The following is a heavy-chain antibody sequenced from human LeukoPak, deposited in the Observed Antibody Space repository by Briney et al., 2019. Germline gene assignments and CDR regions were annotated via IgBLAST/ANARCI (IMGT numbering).Heavy chain of an antibody. CDR2: INPSGGST. V-gene: IGHV1-46*01. J-gene: IGHJ6*03. CDR3: AKEGSGPPPIYYFSYMDV. CDR1: GYTFTSYY. Sequence: ASVKVSCKASGYTFTSYYMHWVRQAPGQGLEWMGIINPSGGSTSYAQKFQGRVTMTRDTSTSTVYMELSSLRSEDTAVYYCAKEGSGPPPIYYFSYMDVWGKGTTVTVSS. D-gene: IGHD1-1*01.